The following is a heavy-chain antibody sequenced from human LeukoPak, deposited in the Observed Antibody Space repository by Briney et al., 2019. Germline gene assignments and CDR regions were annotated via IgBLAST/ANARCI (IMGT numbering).Heavy chain of an antibody. J-gene: IGHJ4*02. CDR1: GFTFSSYG. CDR3: AKDQVDTAMALPSV. CDR2: IRYDGSNK. Sequence: PGGSLRLSCAASGFTFSSYGMHWVRQAPGKGLEWVAFIRYDGSNKYYADSVKGRFTISRDNSKNTLYLHMNSLRAEDTAVYYCAKDQVDTAMALPSVWGQGTLVTVSS. V-gene: IGHV3-30*02. D-gene: IGHD5-18*01.